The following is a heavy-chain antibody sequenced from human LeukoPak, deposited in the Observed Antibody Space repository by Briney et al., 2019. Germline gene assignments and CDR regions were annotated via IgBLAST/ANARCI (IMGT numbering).Heavy chain of an antibody. CDR1: GYTFTSYG. CDR3: AREVNYYGSGSYYPFDY. V-gene: IGHV1-18*01. J-gene: IGHJ4*02. CDR2: ISAYNGNT. Sequence: ASVKVSCKASGYTFTSYGISWVRQAPGQGLEWMGWISAYNGNTNYAQKLQGRVTMTTDTSTSTAYMELRSLRSDDTAVYYCAREVNYYGSGSYYPFDYWGQGTLVTVSS. D-gene: IGHD3-10*01.